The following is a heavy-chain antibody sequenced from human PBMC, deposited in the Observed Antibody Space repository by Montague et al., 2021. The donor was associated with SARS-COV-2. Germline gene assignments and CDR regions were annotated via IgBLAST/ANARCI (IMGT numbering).Heavy chain of an antibody. V-gene: IGHV4-31*03. CDR3: AREVMGSVNYYQAIKYGLDV. D-gene: IGHD3-10*01. CDR2: IYYSGST. J-gene: IGHJ6*02. CDR1: GDFVSSDGYY. Sequence: TLSLTCTISGDFVSSDGYYWSWIRQHPGKGLEWIGDIYYSGSTHYXXXLKSRVTISVDTSKNQFSLKLSSVTAADTAVCYCAREVMGSVNYYQAIKYGLDVWGQGTTVTVSS.